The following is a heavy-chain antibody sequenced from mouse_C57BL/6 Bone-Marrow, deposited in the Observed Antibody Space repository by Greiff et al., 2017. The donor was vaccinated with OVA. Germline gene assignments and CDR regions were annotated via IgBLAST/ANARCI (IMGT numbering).Heavy chain of an antibody. CDR1: GYTFTSYW. J-gene: IGHJ3*01. D-gene: IGHD1-1*02. CDR3: SSSAWTMAYDLD. V-gene: IGHV1-61*01. CDR2: IYPSDSET. Sequence: QVQLQQPGAELVRPGSSVKLSCKASGYTFTSYWMDWVKQRPGQGLEWIGNIYPSDSETHYNQKFKDKATLTVDKSSSTAYMHLSSLTSEDSAFYSCSSSAWTMAYDLDWGQGTLVTVSA.